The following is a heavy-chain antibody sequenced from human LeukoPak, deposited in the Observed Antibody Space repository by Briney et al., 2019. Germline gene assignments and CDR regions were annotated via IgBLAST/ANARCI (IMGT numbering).Heavy chain of an antibody. V-gene: IGHV5-51*01. CDR1: ENSFTTSW. CDR3: ARRVDFWSGYSDAFDI. J-gene: IGHJ3*02. Sequence: GESLKISCKASENSFTTSWIGWVRQMPGKGLEWMGTIYPGDSDTRYSPSFQGQVTISADKSISTAYLQWSSLKASDTAMYYCARRVDFWSGYSDAFDIWGQGTMVTVSS. D-gene: IGHD3-3*01. CDR2: IYPGDSDT.